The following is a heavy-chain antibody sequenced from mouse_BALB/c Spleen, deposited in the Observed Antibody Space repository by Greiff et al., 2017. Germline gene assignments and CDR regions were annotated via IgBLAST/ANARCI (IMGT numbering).Heavy chain of an antibody. CDR3: ARTTMIRGLFDV. J-gene: IGHJ1*01. Sequence: EVQLQQSGAELVKPGASVKLSCTASGFTFKDTYMHWVKQRPEQGLEWIGRIDPANGNTKYDPKFQGKATITADTSSNTAYLQLSSLTSEDTAVYYCARTTMIRGLFDVWGAGTTVTVSS. V-gene: IGHV14-3*02. CDR2: IDPANGNT. D-gene: IGHD2-4*01. CDR1: GFTFKDTY.